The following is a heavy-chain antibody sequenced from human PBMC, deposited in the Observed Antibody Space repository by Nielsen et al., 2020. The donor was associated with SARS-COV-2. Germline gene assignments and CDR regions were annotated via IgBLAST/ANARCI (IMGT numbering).Heavy chain of an antibody. V-gene: IGHV3-30*04. CDR2: MSYDGTID. D-gene: IGHD3-9*01. Sequence: GESLKLSCAASGFTFNSYVMHWVRQAPGKGQERVAVMSYDGTIDYYAESVKGRFTISRDTSQKTLYLQLNSLKTEDTALYYCAREGRTKFFDSASYYFGVDVWGQGTTVNVSS. CDR3: AREGRTKFFDSASYYFGVDV. J-gene: IGHJ6*02. CDR1: GFTFNSYV.